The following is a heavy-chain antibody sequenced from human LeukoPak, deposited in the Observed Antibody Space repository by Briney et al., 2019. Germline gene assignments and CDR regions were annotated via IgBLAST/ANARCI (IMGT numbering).Heavy chain of an antibody. CDR2: INHSGST. Sequence: SETLSLTCAVYGGSFSGYYWSWIRQPPGKGLEWIGEINHSGSTNYNPSLKSRVTISVDTSKNQFSLKLSSVTAADTAVYYCARGRRLLWFGELPSPSRFDPWGQGTLVTVSS. J-gene: IGHJ5*02. D-gene: IGHD3-10*01. CDR3: ARGRRLLWFGELPSPSRFDP. CDR1: GGSFSGYY. V-gene: IGHV4-34*01.